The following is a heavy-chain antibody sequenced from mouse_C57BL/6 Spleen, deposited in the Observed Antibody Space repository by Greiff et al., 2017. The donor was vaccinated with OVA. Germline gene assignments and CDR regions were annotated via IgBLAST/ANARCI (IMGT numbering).Heavy chain of an antibody. CDR3: ARDTTVGWDY. CDR1: GYTFTDYY. V-gene: IGHV1-26*01. Sequence: EVQLQQSGPELVKPGASVKISCKASGYTFTDYYMNWVKQSHGKSLEWIGDINPNNGGTSYNQKFKGKATLTVDKSSSTAYMELRSLTSEDSAVYYCARDTTVGWDYWGRGTTLTVSS. J-gene: IGHJ2*01. D-gene: IGHD1-1*01. CDR2: INPNNGGT.